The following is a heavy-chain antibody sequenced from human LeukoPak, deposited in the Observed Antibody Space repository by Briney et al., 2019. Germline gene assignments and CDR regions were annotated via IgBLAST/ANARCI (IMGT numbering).Heavy chain of an antibody. Sequence: PGGSLRLSCAASGFTFSSYAMSWVRQAPGKGLEWVSGISARGGSTYYADSVKGRFTISRDNSKNTLYLQMNSLRAEDTAIYYCAKSEYDSSGYYYFAFDIWGQGTMVTVSS. D-gene: IGHD3-22*01. CDR2: ISARGGST. CDR3: AKSEYDSSGYYYFAFDI. CDR1: GFTFSSYA. V-gene: IGHV3-23*01. J-gene: IGHJ3*02.